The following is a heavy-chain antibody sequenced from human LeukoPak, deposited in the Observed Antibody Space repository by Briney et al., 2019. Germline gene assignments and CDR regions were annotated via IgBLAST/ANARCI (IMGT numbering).Heavy chain of an antibody. V-gene: IGHV3-15*01. CDR2: IKSKPDGGTT. D-gene: IGHD3-16*01. CDR1: EFTVSSTY. J-gene: IGHJ4*02. CDR3: TTGGYYFDY. Sequence: PGGSLRLSCAASEFTVSSTYITWLRQAPAKGLEWVGRIKSKPDGGTTDYAAPVKGRFTISRDDSKNTVYLQMNSLKTEDTAVYYCTTGGYYFDYWGQGTLVTVSS.